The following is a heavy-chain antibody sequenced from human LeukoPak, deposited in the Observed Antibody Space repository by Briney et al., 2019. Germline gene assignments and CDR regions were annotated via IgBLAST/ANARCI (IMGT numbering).Heavy chain of an antibody. Sequence: ASVKVSCKASGYTFTSYAMHWVRQAPGQGLEGMGWINAGNGNTKYSQKFQGRVTITRDTSASTAYMELSSLRSEDTAVYYCARDMWDMVRGVITPLDYWGQGTLVTVSS. CDR1: GYTFTSYA. J-gene: IGHJ4*02. D-gene: IGHD3-10*01. CDR2: INAGNGNT. V-gene: IGHV1-3*01. CDR3: ARDMWDMVRGVITPLDY.